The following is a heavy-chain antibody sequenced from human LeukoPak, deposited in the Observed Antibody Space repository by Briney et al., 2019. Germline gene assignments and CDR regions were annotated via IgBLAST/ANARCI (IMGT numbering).Heavy chain of an antibody. CDR2: INHSGST. Sequence: KPSQTLSLTCAVYGGPFSGYYWSWIRQPPGKRLDSNGEINHSGSTNYHPPPTSRATIPVHPSKNQYSLKLSSVTAAHTAVYYCARRWLHRKGFDYWGQGTLVTVSS. CDR1: GGPFSGYY. J-gene: IGHJ4*02. CDR3: ARRWLHRKGFDY. D-gene: IGHD5-24*01. V-gene: IGHV4-34*01.